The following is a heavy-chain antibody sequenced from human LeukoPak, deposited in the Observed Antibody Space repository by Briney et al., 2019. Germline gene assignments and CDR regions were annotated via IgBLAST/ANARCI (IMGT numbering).Heavy chain of an antibody. Sequence: PGGSLRLSCAASGFTFSSYAMSWVRQAPGKGLEWVSAISGSGGSTYYADSVKGRFTISRDNSKNTLYLQMNSLRAEDTAVYYCTKDLEAYGDFGYWGQGTLVTVSS. V-gene: IGHV3-23*01. D-gene: IGHD4-17*01. J-gene: IGHJ4*02. CDR1: GFTFSSYA. CDR3: TKDLEAYGDFGY. CDR2: ISGSGGST.